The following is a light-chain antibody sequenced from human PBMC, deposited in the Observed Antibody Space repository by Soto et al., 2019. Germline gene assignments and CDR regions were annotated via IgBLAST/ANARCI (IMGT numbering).Light chain of an antibody. CDR2: DAS. CDR1: LSVSVY. V-gene: IGKV3-11*01. Sequence: VVLTHSPATLSLSPGERSTLSCRTSLSVSVYLDWYQQKPGQAPRLLISDASNRATGIPARFSGSGSGTDFALTISSLEPEDFAVYYCHQRQYWPPITFGQGTKVDIK. J-gene: IGKJ1*01. CDR3: HQRQYWPPIT.